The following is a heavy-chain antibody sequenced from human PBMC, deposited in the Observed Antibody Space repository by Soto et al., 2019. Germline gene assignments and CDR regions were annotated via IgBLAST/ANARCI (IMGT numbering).Heavy chain of an antibody. CDR3: ARDQGAPFYCSGGSCPLGY. J-gene: IGHJ4*02. Sequence: ASVKVSCKASGYTFTSYGISWVRQAPGQGLEWMGWISAYNGNTNYAQKLQGRVTMTTDTSTSTAYMELRSLRSDDTAVYYCARDQGAPFYCSGGSCPLGYWGQGTLVTVSS. V-gene: IGHV1-18*01. CDR1: GYTFTSYG. CDR2: ISAYNGNT. D-gene: IGHD2-15*01.